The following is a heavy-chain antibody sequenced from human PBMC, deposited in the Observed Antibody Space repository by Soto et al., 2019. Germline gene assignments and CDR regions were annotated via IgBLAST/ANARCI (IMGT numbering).Heavy chain of an antibody. J-gene: IGHJ4*02. D-gene: IGHD6-6*01. CDR3: AKDKRIAARPGGPYFDY. CDR1: GFTFDDYA. Sequence: EVQLVESGGGLVQPGRSLRLSCAASGFTFDDYAMHWVRQAPGKGLEWVSGISWNSGSIGYADSVKGRFTISRDNAKNSLYLQMNSLRAEDAALYYCAKDKRIAARPGGPYFDYGGQGTLVTVSS. CDR2: ISWNSGSI. V-gene: IGHV3-9*01.